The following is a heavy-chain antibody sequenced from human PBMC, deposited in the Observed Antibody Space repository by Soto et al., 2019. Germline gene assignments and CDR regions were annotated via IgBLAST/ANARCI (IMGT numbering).Heavy chain of an antibody. CDR3: AKEVAAMEYYFDY. CDR2: ISYDGSNK. J-gene: IGHJ4*02. CDR1: GFTFSSYG. Sequence: QVQLVESGGGVVQPGRSLRLSCAASGFTFSSYGMHWVRQAPGKGLEWVAVISYDGSNKYYADSVKGRFTISRDNSKNPLYLEMNSLRAEDTAVDYCAKEVAAMEYYFDYWGQGTLVTVSS. V-gene: IGHV3-30*18. D-gene: IGHD2-15*01.